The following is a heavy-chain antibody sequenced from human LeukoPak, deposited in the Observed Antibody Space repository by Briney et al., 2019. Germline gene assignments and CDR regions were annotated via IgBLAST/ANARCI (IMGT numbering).Heavy chain of an antibody. D-gene: IGHD3-3*01. CDR3: ARGGDLRPDNYDFWSGYHNWFDP. V-gene: IGHV1-69*05. CDR2: IIPIFGTA. J-gene: IGHJ5*02. Sequence: SVKVSCKASGYTFTGYYMHWVRQAPGQGLEWMGGIIPIFGTANYAQKFQGRVTITTDESTSTAYMELSSLRSEDTAVYYCARGGDLRPDNYDFWSGYHNWFDPWGQGTLVTVSS. CDR1: GYTFTGYY.